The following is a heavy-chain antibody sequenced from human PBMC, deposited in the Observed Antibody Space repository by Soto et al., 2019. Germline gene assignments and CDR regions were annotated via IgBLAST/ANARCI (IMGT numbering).Heavy chain of an antibody. V-gene: IGHV4-34*01. CDR1: GGSFSGYY. J-gene: IGHJ6*02. CDR2: INHSGST. CDR3: ARVYQRGYSYGYYYYYYYGMDV. Sequence: SETLSLTCTVYGGSFSGYYWSWIRQPPGKGLEWIGEINHSGSTNYNPSLKSRVTISVDTSKNQFSLKLSSVTAADTAVYYCARVYQRGYSYGYYYYYYYGMDVWGQGTTVTVSS. D-gene: IGHD5-18*01.